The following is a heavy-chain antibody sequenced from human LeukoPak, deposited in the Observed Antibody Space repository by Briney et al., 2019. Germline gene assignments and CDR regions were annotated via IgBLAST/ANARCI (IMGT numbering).Heavy chain of an antibody. CDR1: GGSISSYY. J-gene: IGHJ4*02. CDR3: ARQGCTGGSCWYFDY. V-gene: IGHV4-59*08. Sequence: SETLSLTFTVSGGSISSYYWSWIRQPPGKGLEWIGYIYYSGSTNYNPSLKSRVTISVDTSKNQFSLKLSSVTAADTAVYYCARQGCTGGSCWYFDYWGQGTLVTVSS. CDR2: IYYSGST. D-gene: IGHD2-15*01.